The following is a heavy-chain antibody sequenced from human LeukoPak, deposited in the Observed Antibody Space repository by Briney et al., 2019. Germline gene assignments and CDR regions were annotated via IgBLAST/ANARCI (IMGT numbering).Heavy chain of an antibody. CDR3: ARVRLAEVPAAMTPNYFDY. CDR1: GGSINTYY. J-gene: IGHJ4*02. D-gene: IGHD2-2*01. Sequence: SETLSLTCTVSGGSINTYYWSWIRQPAGKGLEWIGRIYSTGITTYNPSLKGRVTMSVDTSKNQFSLKLSSVTAADTAVYYCARVRLAEVPAAMTPNYFDYWGQGTLVTVSS. V-gene: IGHV4-4*07. CDR2: IYSTGIT.